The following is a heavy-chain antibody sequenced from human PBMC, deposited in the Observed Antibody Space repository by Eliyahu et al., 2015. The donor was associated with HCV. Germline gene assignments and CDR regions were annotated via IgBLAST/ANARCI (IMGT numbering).Heavy chain of an antibody. V-gene: IGHV4-39*01. CDR2: XLGIEGT. CDR3: ARRAEVGLRTPYYFDY. D-gene: IGHD1-14*01. CDR1: GGSXSXGTXX. J-gene: IGHJ4*02. Sequence: QVQVQESGPGLVKPSETLSLTCTVSGGSXSXGTXXWGWIRQAPGKGLEVIGVXLGIEGTYYNPTLKSRVTISVDTSNNQLSLKVSSVTATDTAVYYCARRAEVGLRTPYYFDYWGPGLLVTVSS.